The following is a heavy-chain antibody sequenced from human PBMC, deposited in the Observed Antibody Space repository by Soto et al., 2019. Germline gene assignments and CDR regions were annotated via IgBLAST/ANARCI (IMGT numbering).Heavy chain of an antibody. CDR3: TTDPRITLPEVLFDY. J-gene: IGHJ4*01. CDR1: GFAFSNAW. CDR2: IKSKTDGGSA. D-gene: IGHD3-10*01. Sequence: PGGSLRLSCAASGFAFSNAWINWVRQAPGKGLQWVGRIKSKTDGGSADYAAPVKGRFAVSRDDSKNIVYLQMKSLKIEKTKVKYSTTDPRITLPEVLFDYGGHGTLVTVPS. V-gene: IGHV3-15*07.